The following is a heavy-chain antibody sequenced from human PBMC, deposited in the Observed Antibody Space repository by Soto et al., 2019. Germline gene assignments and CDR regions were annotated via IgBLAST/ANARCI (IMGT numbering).Heavy chain of an antibody. Sequence: SETLSLTCTVSGGSISSSSYYWGWIRQPPGKGLEWIGSIYYSGSTYYNPSLKSRVTISVDTSKNQFSLKLSSVTAADTAVYYCASKNRTYDYVWGSYRYYFYFDYWGQGTLVTVSS. V-gene: IGHV4-39*01. CDR3: ASKNRTYDYVWGSYRYYFYFDY. J-gene: IGHJ4*02. CDR1: GGSISSSSYY. D-gene: IGHD3-16*02. CDR2: IYYSGST.